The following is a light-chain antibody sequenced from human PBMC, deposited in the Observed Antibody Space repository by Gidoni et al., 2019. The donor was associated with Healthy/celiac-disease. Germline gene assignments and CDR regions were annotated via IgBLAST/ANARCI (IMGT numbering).Light chain of an antibody. CDR1: QSVSSY. CDR2: DAS. Sequence: EFVLTQSPATLSLSPGERATLSCQASQSVSSYLAWYQQKPGQAPRLLIYDASNRATGIPARFGGSGSRTDFTLTISSLEPEDFAVYYCQQRSNWLTFXGXTKVEIK. J-gene: IGKJ4*01. CDR3: QQRSNWLT. V-gene: IGKV3-11*01.